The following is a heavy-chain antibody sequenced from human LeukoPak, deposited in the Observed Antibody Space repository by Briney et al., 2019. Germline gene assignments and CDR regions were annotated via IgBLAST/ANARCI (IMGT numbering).Heavy chain of an antibody. CDR1: GGSISSGGYY. J-gene: IGHJ5*02. D-gene: IGHD3-22*01. Sequence: SETLSLTCTVSGGSISSGGYYWSWIRQHPGKGLEWIGYIYYSGSTYYNPSLKSRVTISVDTSKSQFSLKLNSVTAADTAVYYCARDSRYDSSGHAPWGQGSLVTVSS. V-gene: IGHV4-31*03. CDR2: IYYSGST. CDR3: ARDSRYDSSGHAP.